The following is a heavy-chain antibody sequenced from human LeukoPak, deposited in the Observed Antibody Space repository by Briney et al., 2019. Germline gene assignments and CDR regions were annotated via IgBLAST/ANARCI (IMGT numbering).Heavy chain of an antibody. CDR2: ISSSSSYI. Sequence: GGSLRLSCAASGFTFSSYSMNWVRQAPGKGLEWVSSISSSSSYIYYADSVKGRFTVSRDNAKNSLYLQMNSLRAEDTAVYYCARESSYYYGMDVWGRGTLVTVSS. V-gene: IGHV3-21*01. D-gene: IGHD2-2*01. CDR3: ARESSYYYGMDV. CDR1: GFTFSSYS. J-gene: IGHJ6*02.